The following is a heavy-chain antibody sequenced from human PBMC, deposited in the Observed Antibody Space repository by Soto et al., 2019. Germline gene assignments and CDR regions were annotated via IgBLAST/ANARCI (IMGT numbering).Heavy chain of an antibody. CDR3: ARKQLWSASYCGKDV. J-gene: IGHJ6*02. CDR2: INHSGST. V-gene: IGHV4-34*01. D-gene: IGHD3-3*01. CDR1: GGSFSGGY. Sequence: SETLSLTCAVYGGSFSGGYWSWIRQPPGKGLEWIGEINHSGSTNYNPSLKSRVTISVDTSKNQFSLKLSSVTAADTAMFYCARKQLWSASYCGKDVWGQGTTVTVSS.